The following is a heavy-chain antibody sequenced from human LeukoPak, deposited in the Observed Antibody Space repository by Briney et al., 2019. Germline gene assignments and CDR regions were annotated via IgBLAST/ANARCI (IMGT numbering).Heavy chain of an antibody. CDR2: ISSGGNT. Sequence: PSETLSLTCAVSGGSFSGYYWTWIRQSPGKGLEWIGEISSGGNTNEDPSPSLKSRVTISVDRSKNQFSLKLSSVTAADTAVYYCARGRKYTSGYRVTELGSGYSDYWGQGTLVTVSS. CDR1: GGSFSGYY. CDR3: ARGRKYTSGYRVTELGSGYSDY. V-gene: IGHV4-34*01. D-gene: IGHD5-18*01. J-gene: IGHJ4*02.